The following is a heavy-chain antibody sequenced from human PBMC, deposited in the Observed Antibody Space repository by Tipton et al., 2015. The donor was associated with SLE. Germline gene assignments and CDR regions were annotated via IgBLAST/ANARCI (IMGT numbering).Heavy chain of an antibody. J-gene: IGHJ3*02. Sequence: SLRLSCAASGFTFSSYSMNWVRQAPGKGLEWVSSISSSSTYIYYADSVKGRFTISRDNAKNSLYLQMNSLRPDDTAIYYCAKDLGLVEGRHHVAYEIWGQRTTVPVPS. V-gene: IGHV3-21*04. CDR3: AKDLGLVEGRHHVAYEI. D-gene: IGHD3-16*02. CDR1: GFTFSSYS. CDR2: ISSSSTYI.